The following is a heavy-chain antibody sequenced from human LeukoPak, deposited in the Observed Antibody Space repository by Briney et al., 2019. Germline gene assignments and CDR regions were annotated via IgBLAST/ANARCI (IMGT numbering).Heavy chain of an antibody. V-gene: IGHV3-23*01. Sequence: GGSLRLSSAAAGFTFSIYPMSWVRQAPGKGLEWVSSISGSGGYAYYANSVKGRFITSRDNSKNTLYLQMNSLRAEDTAVYYCAKDGSIVPSDYWGQGTLVTVSS. CDR2: ISGSGGYA. J-gene: IGHJ4*02. D-gene: IGHD1-26*01. CDR1: GFTFSIYP. CDR3: AKDGSIVPSDY.